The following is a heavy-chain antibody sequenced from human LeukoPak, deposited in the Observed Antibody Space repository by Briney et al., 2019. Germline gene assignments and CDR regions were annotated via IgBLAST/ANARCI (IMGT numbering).Heavy chain of an antibody. V-gene: IGHV4-4*07. D-gene: IGHD3-10*01. CDR1: GGSISSYY. CDR2: IYTSGST. CDR3: ARDRDFGYYYYYIDV. Sequence: SETLSLTCTASGGSISSYYWSWIRQPGGKGLECLGRIYTSGSTNYNPSLKSRVTMSVDTSKNQFSLKLSSVTAADTAVYYCARDRDFGYYYYYIDVWGKGTTVTVSS. J-gene: IGHJ6*03.